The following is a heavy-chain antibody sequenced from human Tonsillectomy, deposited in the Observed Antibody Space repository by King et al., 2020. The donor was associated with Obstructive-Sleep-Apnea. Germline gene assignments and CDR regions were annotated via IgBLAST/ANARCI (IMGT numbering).Heavy chain of an antibody. D-gene: IGHD6-19*01. V-gene: IGHV4-4*02. J-gene: IGHJ6*02. CDR3: ARLGSGWFSYYYYGMDV. Sequence: QLQESGPGLVKPSGTLSLTCAVSGGSISSSNLWGWVCQPPGKGREWIGEIYHSGSTKYNPSLKSRVTISVDKSKNQFSLKLSSVTAADTAVYYCARLGSGWFSYYYYGMDVWGQGTTVTVSS. CDR2: IYHSGST. CDR1: GGSISSSNL.